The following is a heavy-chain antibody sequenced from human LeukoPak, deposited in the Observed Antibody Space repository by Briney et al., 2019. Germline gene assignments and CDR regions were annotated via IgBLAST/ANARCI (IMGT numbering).Heavy chain of an antibody. Sequence: SETLSLTCAVSGYSISSGYCWGWIRQPPGKGLEWIGSIYHSGSTYYNPSLKSRVTISVDTSKNQFSLKLSSVTAAHTGVYYCARPSSTSFYWYFELWGRSTQVTVSS. D-gene: IGHD2-2*01. V-gene: IGHV4-38-2*01. J-gene: IGHJ2*01. CDR1: GYSISSGYC. CDR3: ARPSSTSFYWYFEL. CDR2: IYHSGST.